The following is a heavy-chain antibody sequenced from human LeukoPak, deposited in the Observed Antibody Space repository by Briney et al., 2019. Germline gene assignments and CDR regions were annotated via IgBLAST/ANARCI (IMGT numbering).Heavy chain of an antibody. V-gene: IGHV4-30-2*01. J-gene: IGHJ6*02. CDR1: GGSISSGGYS. CDR2: IYHSGST. D-gene: IGHD6-6*01. Sequence: SETLSLTCAVSGGSISSGGYSWTWIRQPPGKVPEWNGYIYHSGSTYYNPSLKSRVTISVDRSKNQFSLKLSSVTAADTAVYYGGRGSMGPYHYYGMDVWGQGTTVTVSS. CDR3: GRGSMGPYHYYGMDV.